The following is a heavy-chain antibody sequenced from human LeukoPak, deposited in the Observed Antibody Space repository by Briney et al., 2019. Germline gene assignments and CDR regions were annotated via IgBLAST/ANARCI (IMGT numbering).Heavy chain of an antibody. CDR2: ISSSGSTI. CDR3: ASENYYYGMGV. Sequence: PGGSLRLSCAASGFTFSDYYMSWVRQAPGRGLGWVSYISSSGSTIYYADSVEGRFTISRDNAKNSLYLQMNSLRAEDTAVYYCASENYYYGMGVWGQGTTVTVSS. CDR1: GFTFSDYY. J-gene: IGHJ6*02. V-gene: IGHV3-11*01.